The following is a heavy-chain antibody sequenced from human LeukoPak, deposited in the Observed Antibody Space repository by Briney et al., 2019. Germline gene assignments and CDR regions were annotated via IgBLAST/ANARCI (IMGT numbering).Heavy chain of an antibody. D-gene: IGHD1-26*01. Sequence: GGSLRLSCAASGFTFSSHWRHWVRQAPGKGLVWVSHIKSDGSGTGYADSRKGRFTISRNNAKNTLYLQMNSLRAEDTAVYYCAKRVGATPIDYWGQGTLVTVSS. CDR3: AKRVGATPIDY. CDR2: IKSDGSGT. CDR1: GFTFSSHW. J-gene: IGHJ4*02. V-gene: IGHV3-74*01.